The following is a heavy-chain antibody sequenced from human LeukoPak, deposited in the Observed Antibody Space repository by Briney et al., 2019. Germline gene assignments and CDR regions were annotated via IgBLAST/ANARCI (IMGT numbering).Heavy chain of an antibody. D-gene: IGHD2-21*02. J-gene: IGHJ3*02. V-gene: IGHV4-34*01. CDR1: GGSFSGYY. CDR2: INHSGST. CDR3: ARRGRIVMVTAIPKDDAFDI. Sequence: RPSETLSLTCAVYGGSFSGYYWNWIRQPPGKGLEWIGEINHSGSTNYNPSLKSRVTISVDTSKNQFSLKLSSVTAADTAVYYCARRGRIVMVTAIPKDDAFDIWGQGTMVTVSS.